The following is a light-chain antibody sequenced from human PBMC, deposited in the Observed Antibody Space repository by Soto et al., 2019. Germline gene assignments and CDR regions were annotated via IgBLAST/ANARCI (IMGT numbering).Light chain of an antibody. V-gene: IGLV7-46*01. CDR3: LLSCNAARV. Sequence: QAVVTQEPSLTVSPGGTVTLTCGSSTGAVTSNHHPYWFQQKAGQAPRTLIYDTSNKLSWTPARFSGSLLGDKAALTLSGAQPEDESQYYCLLSCNAARVFGGGTKLTVL. CDR1: TGAVTSNHH. CDR2: DTS. J-gene: IGLJ2*01.